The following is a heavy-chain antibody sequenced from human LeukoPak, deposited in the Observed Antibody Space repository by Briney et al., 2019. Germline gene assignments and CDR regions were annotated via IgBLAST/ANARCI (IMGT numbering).Heavy chain of an antibody. D-gene: IGHD3-16*01. Sequence: GGSLRLSCAASGFTFSSYAMSWVRQAPGKGLEWVSAISGRDGSTYYADSVKGRFTISRDNAKNSLYLHLNSLRDEDTAIYYCARDPYNGDYGDFYYYYMDVWGKGTTVTISS. CDR3: ARDPYNGDYGDFYYYYMDV. CDR1: GFTFSSYA. V-gene: IGHV3-23*01. J-gene: IGHJ6*03. CDR2: ISGRDGST.